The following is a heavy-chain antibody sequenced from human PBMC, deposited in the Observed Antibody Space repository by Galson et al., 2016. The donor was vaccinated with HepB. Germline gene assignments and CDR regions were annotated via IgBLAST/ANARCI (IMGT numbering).Heavy chain of an antibody. J-gene: IGHJ4*02. V-gene: IGHV3-23*01. CDR1: GFTLSNYA. CDR2: LSASGGAT. CDR3: AKGRVRYSRSSDIDY. Sequence: SLRLSCAASGFTLSNYALSWVRQAPGKGLEWVSTLSASGGATYYSDSVKGRFTISRDNSKNTLYLQMNGLRAEDTALYYCAKGRVRYSRSSDIDYWGQGTLVAVSS. D-gene: IGHD6-6*01.